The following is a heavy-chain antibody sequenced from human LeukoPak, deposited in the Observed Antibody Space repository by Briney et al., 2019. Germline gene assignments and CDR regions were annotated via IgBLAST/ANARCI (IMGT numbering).Heavy chain of an antibody. V-gene: IGHV3-11*04. CDR2: ISGSGTTT. D-gene: IGHD1-26*01. J-gene: IGHJ4*02. Sequence: GGSLRLSCAASGFTFSDYYISWIRQAPGKGLEWVSYISGSGTTTHYADSVKGRFTISRDNSKNTLYLQMNSLRAEDTAVYYCARDVVGATTADYWGQGTLVTVSS. CDR1: GFTFSDYY. CDR3: ARDVVGATTADY.